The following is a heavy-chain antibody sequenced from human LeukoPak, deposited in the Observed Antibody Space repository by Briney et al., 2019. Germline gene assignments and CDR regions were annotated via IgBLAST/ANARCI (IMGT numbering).Heavy chain of an antibody. CDR1: GYSFTSYW. Sequence: GESLKISCKGSGYSFTSYWINWVCQMPGKGLEWMGRIDPSDSCTNYSPSFQGHVTISADKSISTAYLQWSSLKASDTAMYYCARDGNGDNYGMDVWGQGTTVTDSS. D-gene: IGHD4-17*01. J-gene: IGHJ6*02. V-gene: IGHV5-10-1*01. CDR3: ARDGNGDNYGMDV. CDR2: IDPSDSCT.